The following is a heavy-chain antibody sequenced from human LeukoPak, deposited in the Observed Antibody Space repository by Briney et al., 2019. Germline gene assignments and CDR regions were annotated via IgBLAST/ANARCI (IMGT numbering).Heavy chain of an antibody. Sequence: ASVKVSCKASGYTFTGYYMHWVRQAPGQGLEWMGWINPNSGGTNYAQKFQGRVTMTRDTSISTAYMELSRLRSDDTAVYYCARDGPEGSGSYSGYYYYMDVWGKGTTVTVSS. J-gene: IGHJ6*03. V-gene: IGHV1-2*02. CDR2: INPNSGGT. CDR1: GYTFTGYY. CDR3: ARDGPEGSGSYSGYYYYMDV. D-gene: IGHD3-10*01.